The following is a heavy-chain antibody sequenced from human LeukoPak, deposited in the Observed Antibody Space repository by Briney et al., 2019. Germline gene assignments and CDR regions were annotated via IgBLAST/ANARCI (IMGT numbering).Heavy chain of an antibody. J-gene: IGHJ3*02. Sequence: KPSETLSLTCTVSGYSISSSYYWGWIRQPPGKGLEWIGSIYHVGSTYYNPSLKSRVTISVDTSKNQFSLKLSSVTAADTAVYYCAREGSIGDAFDIWGQGTMVTVSS. V-gene: IGHV4-38-2*02. CDR2: IYHVGST. CDR3: AREGSIGDAFDI. CDR1: GYSISSSYY.